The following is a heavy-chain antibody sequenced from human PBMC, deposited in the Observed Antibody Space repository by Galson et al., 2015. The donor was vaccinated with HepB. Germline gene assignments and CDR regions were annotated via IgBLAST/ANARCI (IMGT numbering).Heavy chain of an antibody. CDR2: ISSSGSTI. D-gene: IGHD5-24*01. V-gene: IGHV3-11*01. Sequence: SLRLSCAASGFTFSDYYMSWIRQAPGKGLEWVSYISSSGSTIYYADSVKGRFTISRDNAKNSLYLQMNSLRAEDTAVYYCARGKFMAPYTPMDVWGKGTTVTVSS. J-gene: IGHJ6*03. CDR1: GFTFSDYY. CDR3: ARGKFMAPYTPMDV.